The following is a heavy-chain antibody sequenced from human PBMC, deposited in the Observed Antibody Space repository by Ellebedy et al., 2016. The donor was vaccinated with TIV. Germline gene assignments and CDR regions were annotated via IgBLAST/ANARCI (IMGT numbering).Heavy chain of an antibody. D-gene: IGHD1-26*01. V-gene: IGHV3-48*01. Sequence: GESLKISCAASGLTFSSHSMNWVRQAPGKGLEWVSCIGTTGNTVYYADSVKGRFTISRDNSKNTLYLQMNSLRAEDTAVYYCAKGRGGIYYSSIDYWGQGTLVTVSS. J-gene: IGHJ4*02. CDR1: GLTFSSHS. CDR2: IGTTGNTV. CDR3: AKGRGGIYYSSIDY.